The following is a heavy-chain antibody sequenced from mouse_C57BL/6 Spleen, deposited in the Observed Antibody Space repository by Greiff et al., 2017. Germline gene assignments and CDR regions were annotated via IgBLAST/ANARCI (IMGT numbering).Heavy chain of an antibody. CDR3: ARRDDPYAMDY. CDR2: INPSTGGT. Sequence: VQLKESGPELVKPGASVKISCKASGYSFTGYYMNWVKQSPEKSLEWIGEINPSTGGTTYNQKFKAKATLTVDKSSSTAYMQLKSLTSEDSAVYYCARRDDPYAMDYWGQGTSVTVSS. V-gene: IGHV1-42*01. D-gene: IGHD2-3*01. J-gene: IGHJ4*01. CDR1: GYSFTGYY.